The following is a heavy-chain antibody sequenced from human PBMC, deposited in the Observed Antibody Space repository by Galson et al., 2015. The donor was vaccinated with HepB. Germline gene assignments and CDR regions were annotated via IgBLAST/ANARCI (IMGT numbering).Heavy chain of an antibody. D-gene: IGHD1-26*01. CDR1: GFTFDDYA. J-gene: IGHJ3*02. Sequence: SLRLSCAASGFTFDDYAMHWVRQAPGKGLEWVSGISRNSGSIGYADSVKGQSTISRDNAKNSLYLQMNSLRAEDTALYYCAKVGRPGGGSYYLDAFDIWGQGTMVTVSS. V-gene: IGHV3-9*01. CDR3: AKVGRPGGGSYYLDAFDI. CDR2: ISRNSGSI.